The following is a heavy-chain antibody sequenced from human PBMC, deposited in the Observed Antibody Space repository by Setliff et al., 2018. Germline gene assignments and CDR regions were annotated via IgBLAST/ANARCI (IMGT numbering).Heavy chain of an antibody. CDR1: GGSISTYH. Sequence: SLTCSVSGGSISTYHWSWIRQPPEKGLEWIAYIHYSGSTNQNPSPKSRVTISVDTSKNQFSLQLSSVTAADTAVYYCARGSYYDSSGYSPDFFDYWGQGTLVTVSS. J-gene: IGHJ4*02. CDR3: ARGSYYDSSGYSPDFFDY. D-gene: IGHD3-22*01. CDR2: IHYSGST. V-gene: IGHV4-59*01.